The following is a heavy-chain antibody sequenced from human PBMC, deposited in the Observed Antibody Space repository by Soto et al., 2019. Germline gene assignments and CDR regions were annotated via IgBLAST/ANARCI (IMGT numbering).Heavy chain of an antibody. CDR2: MYFTGTGST. D-gene: IGHD6-19*01. Sequence: QMQLQESGPGLVKSSETLSLTCTVSGGSLNSGAYYWSWIRQSPGKGLEWVGYMYFTGTGSTNDSPSLKSRVTVSVDTTENQCSLKLTSVTAADTATYYCATGGGWLQNSNLRGLYFDYWGQGALVTVSS. CDR1: GGSLNSGAYY. J-gene: IGHJ4*02. V-gene: IGHV4-61*08. CDR3: ATGGGWLQNSNLRGLYFDY.